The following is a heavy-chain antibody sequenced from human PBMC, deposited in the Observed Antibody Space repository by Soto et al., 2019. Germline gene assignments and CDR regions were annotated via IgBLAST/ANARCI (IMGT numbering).Heavy chain of an antibody. CDR3: ARGADIVVVVAASGTFDI. D-gene: IGHD2-15*01. V-gene: IGHV1-3*01. J-gene: IGHJ3*02. Sequence: ASVKVSCKASGYTFTSYAIHWVRQAPGQRLEWMGWINAGNGNTKYSQKFQGRVTITRDTSASTAYMELSSLRSEDTAVYYCARGADIVVVVAASGTFDIWGQGTMVTVSS. CDR1: GYTFTSYA. CDR2: INAGNGNT.